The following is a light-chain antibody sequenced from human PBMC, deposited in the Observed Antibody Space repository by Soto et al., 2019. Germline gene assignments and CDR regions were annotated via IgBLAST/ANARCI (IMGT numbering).Light chain of an antibody. J-gene: IGKJ5*01. CDR1: QSVAGS. Sequence: EFVLTQSPATLSLSPGERAILSCRASQSVAGSLAWYHPKPGHAPRLRIYDISTRAAAIPARLSGSGSGTDFTLTVSSLEPEDFALYYCQQRSNRITFGQGTRLEIK. V-gene: IGKV3-11*01. CDR2: DIS. CDR3: QQRSNRIT.